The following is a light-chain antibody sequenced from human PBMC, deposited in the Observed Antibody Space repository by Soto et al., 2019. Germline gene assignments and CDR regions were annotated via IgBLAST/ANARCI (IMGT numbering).Light chain of an antibody. Sequence: EIVLTQSPGTLSLSPGERATLSCRASQSISSSYLAWYQQKPGQAPRLFIYGATSRATGIPDRFSGSGSGTDFTLTISRLEPEDFAVYYCQQYGSSPMFTIGQGTKLEIK. CDR2: GAT. J-gene: IGKJ2*01. CDR3: QQYGSSPMFT. CDR1: QSISSSY. V-gene: IGKV3-20*01.